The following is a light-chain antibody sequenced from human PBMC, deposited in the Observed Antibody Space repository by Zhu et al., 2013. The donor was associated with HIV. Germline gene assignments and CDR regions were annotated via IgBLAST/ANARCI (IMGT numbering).Light chain of an antibody. V-gene: IGKV3-11*01. CDR1: QSVNSQ. CDR3: QQYDSSPLT. CDR2: DAF. Sequence: EIVLTQSPATLSVSPGERATLSCRASQSVNSQLAWYQQKPGQAPRLLISDAFNRATGVPARFSGSGSGTDFTLTISSLEPEDFAVYYCQQYDSSPLTFGGGTKVEI. J-gene: IGKJ4*01.